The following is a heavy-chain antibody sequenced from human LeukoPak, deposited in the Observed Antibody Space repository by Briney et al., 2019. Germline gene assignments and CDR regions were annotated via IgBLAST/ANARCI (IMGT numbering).Heavy chain of an antibody. CDR1: GGSISSYY. Sequence: PSETLSLTCTVSGGSISSYYWSWIRQPPGKGLEWIGYTYYSGSTNYNPSLKSRVTISVDTSKNQFSLKLSSVTAADTAVYYCARSMVRGVRPWYFDLWGRGTLVTVSS. V-gene: IGHV4-59*01. CDR3: ARSMVRGVRPWYFDL. CDR2: TYYSGST. J-gene: IGHJ2*01. D-gene: IGHD3-10*01.